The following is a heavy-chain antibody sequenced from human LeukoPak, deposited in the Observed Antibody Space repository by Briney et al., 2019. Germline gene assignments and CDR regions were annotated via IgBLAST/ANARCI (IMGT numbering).Heavy chain of an antibody. V-gene: IGHV4-34*01. Sequence: SETLSLTCAVYGGSFSGYYWSWIRQPPGKGLEWIGEINHSGSTNYNPSLKSRVTISVDTSKNQFSLKLSSVTAADTAVYYCARSRRKSQFDYWGQGTLVTVSS. CDR3: ARSRRKSQFDY. CDR2: INHSGST. J-gene: IGHJ4*02. CDR1: GGSFSGYY.